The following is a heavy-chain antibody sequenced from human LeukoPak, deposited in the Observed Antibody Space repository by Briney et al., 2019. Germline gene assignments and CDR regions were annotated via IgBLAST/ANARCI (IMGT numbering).Heavy chain of an antibody. CDR3: ARDQASYCSGGSCSPGDAFDI. CDR2: IYHSGST. Sequence: PSETLSLTCTVSGYSISSGYYWGWIRQPPGKGLELIGSIYHSGSTYYNPSLKSRVTISVDTSKNQFSLKLSSVTAAETAVYYCARDQASYCSGGSCSPGDAFDIWGQGTMVTVSS. CDR1: GYSISSGYY. J-gene: IGHJ3*02. D-gene: IGHD2-15*01. V-gene: IGHV4-38-2*02.